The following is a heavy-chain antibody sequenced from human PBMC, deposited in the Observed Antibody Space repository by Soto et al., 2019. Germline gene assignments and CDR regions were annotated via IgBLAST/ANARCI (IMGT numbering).Heavy chain of an antibody. Sequence: SETLSLTCAVYGGSFSGYYWSWIRQPPGKGLEWIGEINHSGSTNYNPSLKSRVTISVDTSKNQFSLKLSSVTAADTAVYYCARRRTMVRGVMDVWGQGTTVTVSS. V-gene: IGHV4-34*01. CDR2: INHSGST. D-gene: IGHD3-10*01. CDR1: GGSFSGYY. J-gene: IGHJ6*02. CDR3: ARRRTMVRGVMDV.